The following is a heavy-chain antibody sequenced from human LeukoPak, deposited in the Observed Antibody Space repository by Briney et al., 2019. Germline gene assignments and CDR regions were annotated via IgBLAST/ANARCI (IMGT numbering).Heavy chain of an antibody. Sequence: GASVKVSCKASGYTFTSYYMHWVRQAPGQGLEWMGIINPSGGSTSYAQKFQGRVTMTRDMSTSTVYMELSSLRSEDTAVYYCARDAVWNRLTYCSSGSCDHWFDPWGQGTVVTVSS. CDR1: GYTFTSYY. CDR2: INPSGGST. D-gene: IGHD2-15*01. CDR3: ARDAVWNRLTYCSSGSCDHWFDP. V-gene: IGHV1-46*01. J-gene: IGHJ5*02.